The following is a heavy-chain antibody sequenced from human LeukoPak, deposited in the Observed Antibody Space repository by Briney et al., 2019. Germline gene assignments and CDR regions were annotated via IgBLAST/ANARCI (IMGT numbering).Heavy chain of an antibody. CDR3: ASLPTMVRGVIIFYAFDI. Sequence: GGSLRLSCAASGFTFSSYAMHWVRQAPGKGLEYVSAISSNGGSTYYANSVKGRFTISRDNAKNSLYLQMNSLRAEDTAVYYCASLPTMVRGVIIFYAFDIWGQGTMVTVSS. CDR2: ISSNGGST. J-gene: IGHJ3*02. CDR1: GFTFSSYA. V-gene: IGHV3-64*01. D-gene: IGHD3-10*01.